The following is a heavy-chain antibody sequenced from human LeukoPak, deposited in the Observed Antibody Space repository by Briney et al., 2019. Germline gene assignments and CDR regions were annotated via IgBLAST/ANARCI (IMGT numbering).Heavy chain of an antibody. Sequence: GGSLRLSCAASGFTFRSYEMNWVRQTPGKGLEWISFISSSGDSIYYADSVKGRFTISRDNAKKLLYLEMHSLRAEDTAVYYCARDLLKNLIPSWFDYWGQGTLVAVSS. CDR1: GFTFRSYE. CDR3: ARDLLKNLIPSWFDY. V-gene: IGHV3-48*03. CDR2: ISSSGDSI. J-gene: IGHJ4*02. D-gene: IGHD2-2*02.